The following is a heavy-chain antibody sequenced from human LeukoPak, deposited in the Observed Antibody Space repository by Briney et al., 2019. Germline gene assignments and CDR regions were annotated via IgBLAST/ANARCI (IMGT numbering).Heavy chain of an antibody. D-gene: IGHD6-19*01. V-gene: IGHV4-34*01. CDR1: GGSFSGYY. Sequence: SETLSLTCAVYGGSFSGYYWSWIRQPPGKGLEWIGEINHSGSTNHNPSLKSRVTISVDTSNNQFSLKLSSVTAADTAVYYCATYNGSGWFGGYWGQGTLVTVSS. J-gene: IGHJ4*02. CDR3: ATYNGSGWFGGY. CDR2: INHSGST.